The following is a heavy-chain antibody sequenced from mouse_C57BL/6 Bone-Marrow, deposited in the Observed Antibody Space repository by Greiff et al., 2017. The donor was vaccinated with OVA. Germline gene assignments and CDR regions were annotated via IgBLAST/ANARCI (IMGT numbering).Heavy chain of an antibody. CDR1: GFTFSSYG. Sequence: DVMLVESGGDLVKPGGSLKLSCAASGFTFSSYGMSWVRQTPDKRLEWVATISSGGSYTYYPDSVKGRFTISRDNAKNTLYLQMSSLKSEDTAMYYCARHVDYDEGYWGQGTTLTVSS. J-gene: IGHJ2*01. CDR3: ARHVDYDEGY. CDR2: ISSGGSYT. V-gene: IGHV5-6*02. D-gene: IGHD2-4*01.